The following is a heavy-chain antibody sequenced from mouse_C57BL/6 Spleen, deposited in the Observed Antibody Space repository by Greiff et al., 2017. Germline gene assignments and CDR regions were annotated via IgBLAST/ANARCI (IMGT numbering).Heavy chain of an antibody. CDR1: GYTFTSYT. CDR2: INPSSGYT. Sequence: VQLQQSGAELARPGASVKMSCKASGYTFTSYTMHWVKQRPGQGLEWIGYINPSSGYTKYNQKFKDKATLTADNSSSTAYMQLSSLTSEDSAVYYCARSHYDFFDYWGQGTTLTVSS. J-gene: IGHJ2*01. CDR3: ARSHYDFFDY. V-gene: IGHV1-4*01. D-gene: IGHD2-4*01.